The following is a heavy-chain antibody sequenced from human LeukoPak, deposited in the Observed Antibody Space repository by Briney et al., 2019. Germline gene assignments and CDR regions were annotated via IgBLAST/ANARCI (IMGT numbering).Heavy chain of an antibody. CDR2: FYSGGST. J-gene: IGHJ6*02. CDR3: ASTSRSAFITGTSYGMDV. Sequence: GGSLKPSCPPSGLTVSSNYLTWFRRAPGKGLEGPQVFYSGGSTYYADSVKGRFTISRDNSKNTLYLQMNSLRAEDTAVYYCASTSRSAFITGTSYGMDVWGQGTTVTVSS. D-gene: IGHD1-7*01. V-gene: IGHV3-66*01. CDR1: GLTVSSNY.